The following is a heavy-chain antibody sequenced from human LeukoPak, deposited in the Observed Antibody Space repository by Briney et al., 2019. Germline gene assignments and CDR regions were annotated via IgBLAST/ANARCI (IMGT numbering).Heavy chain of an antibody. CDR2: ISASGGNT. CDR1: GFTFSTYA. V-gene: IGHV3-23*01. CDR3: ARESYYFDY. Sequence: GGSLRLSCAASGFTFSTYAMSWVRQAPGKGLEWVSAISASGGNTYYADSVKGRFTISRDNSKNTLYLQMNSLRAEDTAVYYCARESYYFDYWGQGTLVTVSS. J-gene: IGHJ4*02.